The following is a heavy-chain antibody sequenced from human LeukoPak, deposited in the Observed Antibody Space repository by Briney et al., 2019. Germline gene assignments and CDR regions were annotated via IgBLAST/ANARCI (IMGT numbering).Heavy chain of an antibody. CDR2: VYPGDSDT. D-gene: IGHD7-27*01. V-gene: IGHV5-51*01. J-gene: IGHJ4*02. CDR3: ARRLGITYFDY. CDR1: GYTFTSYW. Sequence: PGESLKISCKGSGYTFTSYWIGWVRQMPGKGLEWMGSVYPGDSDTRYSPSFQGQVTISADKSISTAYLQWSSLEASDTAMYYCARRLGITYFDYWGQGTLVTVSS.